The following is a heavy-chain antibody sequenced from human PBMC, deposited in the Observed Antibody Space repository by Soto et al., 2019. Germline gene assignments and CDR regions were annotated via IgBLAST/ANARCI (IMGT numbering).Heavy chain of an antibody. V-gene: IGHV4-59*05. J-gene: IGHJ4*02. CDR1: GGSLNSYY. D-gene: IGHD3-9*01. CDR2: LYYSGST. CDR3: ARHPMVRDFDWLLYYDS. Sequence: SETLSLTCTVPGGSLNSYYCTWIRQSPGKGLEWIGSLYYSGSTYYNPSLKSRVTVSVDTSKNQFSLKLRSVTAADTAVYYCARHPMVRDFDWLLYYDSWGQGTLVTVSS.